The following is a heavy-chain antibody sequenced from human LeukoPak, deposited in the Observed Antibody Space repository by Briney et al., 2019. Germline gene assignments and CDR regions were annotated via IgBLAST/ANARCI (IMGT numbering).Heavy chain of an antibody. CDR1: GFTFSGYW. J-gene: IGHJ3*02. Sequence: QSGGSLRLSCAASGFTFSGYWMHWVRQAPGKGLVWVSRIKSDGSSTTYADSVKGRFTVSRDNSKNTVYLQMNSLRGEDTAVYYCARVGDMEAFDIWGQGTRVTVSS. CDR2: IKSDGSST. V-gene: IGHV3-74*03. CDR3: ARVGDMEAFDI. D-gene: IGHD3-16*01.